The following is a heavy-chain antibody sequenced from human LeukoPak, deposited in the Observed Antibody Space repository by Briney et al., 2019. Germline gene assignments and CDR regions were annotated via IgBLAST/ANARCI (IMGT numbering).Heavy chain of an antibody. D-gene: IGHD1-26*01. CDR3: ARERYSGWGFDP. Sequence: SETLSLTCTVSGGSISTYYWSWIRQPPGKGLEWIGYIYYSGSTNYNPSLKSRLTMSVDTSKNQFSLKLSSVTAADAAVYYCARERYSGWGFDPWGQGTLVTVSS. V-gene: IGHV4-59*01. CDR1: GGSISTYY. J-gene: IGHJ5*02. CDR2: IYYSGST.